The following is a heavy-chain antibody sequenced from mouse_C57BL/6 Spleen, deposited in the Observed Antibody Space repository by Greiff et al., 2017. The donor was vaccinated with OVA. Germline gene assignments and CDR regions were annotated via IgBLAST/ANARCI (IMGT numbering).Heavy chain of an antibody. CDR2: IYPGDGDT. CDR1: GYAFSSYW. J-gene: IGHJ4*01. Sequence: QVQLKESGAELVKPGASVKISCKASGYAFSSYWMNWVKQRPGKGLEWIGQIYPGDGDTNYNGKFKGKATLTADKSSSTAYMQLSSLTSEDSAVYFCARGGGYDEDYYAMDYWGQGTSVTVSS. V-gene: IGHV1-80*01. CDR3: ARGGGYDEDYYAMDY. D-gene: IGHD2-2*01.